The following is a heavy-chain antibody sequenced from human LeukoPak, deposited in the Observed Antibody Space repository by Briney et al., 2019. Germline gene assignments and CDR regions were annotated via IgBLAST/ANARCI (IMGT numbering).Heavy chain of an antibody. CDR2: IYYSGST. D-gene: IGHD3-22*01. J-gene: IGHJ3*02. Sequence: SETLSLTCTVSGGSISSYYWSWIRQPPGKGLEWIGYIYYSGSTNYNPSLKSRVTISVDTSKNQFSLKLSSVTAADTAVYYCARVGSGLVVVPFRRVDAFDIWGQGTMVTVYS. V-gene: IGHV4-59*01. CDR3: ARVGSGLVVVPFRRVDAFDI. CDR1: GGSISSYY.